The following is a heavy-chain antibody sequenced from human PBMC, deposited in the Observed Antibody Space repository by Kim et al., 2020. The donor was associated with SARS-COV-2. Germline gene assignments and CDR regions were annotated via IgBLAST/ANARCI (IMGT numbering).Heavy chain of an antibody. J-gene: IGHJ4*02. CDR2: IWYDGSNK. CDR3: ARDRGVVVVTYYFDY. Sequence: GGSLRLSCAASGFTFSSYGMHWVRQAPGKGLEWVAVIWYDGSNKYYADSVKGRFTISRDNSKNTLYLQMNSLRAEDTAVYYCARDRGVVVVTYYFDYWGQGTLVTVSS. V-gene: IGHV3-33*08. D-gene: IGHD3-22*01. CDR1: GFTFSSYG.